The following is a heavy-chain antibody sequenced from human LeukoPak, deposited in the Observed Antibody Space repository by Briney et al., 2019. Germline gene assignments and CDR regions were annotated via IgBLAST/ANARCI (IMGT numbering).Heavy chain of an antibody. CDR3: ARHGGIAAAGTFGFDP. D-gene: IGHD6-13*01. V-gene: IGHV5-51*01. J-gene: IGHJ5*02. Sequence: GESLKISCKGSGYSFTSYWIGWVRQMPRKGLEWMGIIYPGDSDTRYSPSFQGQVTISADKSISTAYLQWSSLKASDTAMYYCARHGGIAAAGTFGFDPWGQGTLVTVSS. CDR2: IYPGDSDT. CDR1: GYSFTSYW.